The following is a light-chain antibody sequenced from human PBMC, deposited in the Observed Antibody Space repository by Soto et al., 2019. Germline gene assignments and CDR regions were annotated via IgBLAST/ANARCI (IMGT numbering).Light chain of an antibody. V-gene: IGLV2-14*01. Sequence: QSVLTQPTSVSGSPGQSITISCTGTSSDVGGYDYVSWYQQLPDKAPKLMLYEVSNRPSGVSSRFSGSKSGNTASLTISGLQAEDEADYYCSSFTSSDTLVFGPGTKVTVL. J-gene: IGLJ1*01. CDR3: SSFTSSDTLV. CDR2: EVS. CDR1: SSDVGGYDY.